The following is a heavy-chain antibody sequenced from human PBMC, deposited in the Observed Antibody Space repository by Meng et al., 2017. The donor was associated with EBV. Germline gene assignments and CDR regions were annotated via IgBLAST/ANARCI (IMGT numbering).Heavy chain of an antibody. CDR1: GGTFRGDA. CDR3: ASESARGFTFDY. CDR2: IIPRSATP. V-gene: IGHV1-69*01. Sequence: VRLAQSGAGLKKPGPSLKLACKTSGGTFRGDAMSWVRQPPGHGLEWMGGIIPRSATPNYAPKFQGTVTITAVESTSPSYMDLSGLGSEATVVYYSASESARGFTFDYWGQGTLVTVSS. J-gene: IGHJ4*02.